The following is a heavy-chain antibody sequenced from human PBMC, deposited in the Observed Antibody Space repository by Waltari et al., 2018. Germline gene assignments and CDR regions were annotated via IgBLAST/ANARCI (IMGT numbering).Heavy chain of an antibody. Sequence: EVQLVESGGGLVQPGGSLRLSCAASGFTFSSYWMSWVRQAPGKGLEWVANIKQDGSEKYYVDSVKGRFTISRDNAKNSLYLQMNSLIAEDTAVYYCASRDGLYGSSHAFDIWGQGTMVTVSS. CDR3: ASRDGLYGSSHAFDI. D-gene: IGHD6-6*01. V-gene: IGHV3-7*01. CDR2: IKQDGSEK. CDR1: GFTFSSYW. J-gene: IGHJ3*02.